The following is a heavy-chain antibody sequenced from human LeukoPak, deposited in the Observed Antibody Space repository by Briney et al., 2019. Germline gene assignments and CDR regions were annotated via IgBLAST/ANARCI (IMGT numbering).Heavy chain of an antibody. D-gene: IGHD3-22*01. Sequence: SLRLSCAASGFTFDDYAMHWVRQAPGKGLEWVSGISWNSGNFGHADSVKGRFTISRDNAKNSLYLQMNSLRTEDTALYYCAKTGHYYDSSGYYRNPYYFDYWGQGTLVTVSS. CDR3: AKTGHYYDSSGYYRNPYYFDY. CDR1: GFTFDDYA. V-gene: IGHV3-9*01. CDR2: ISWNSGNF. J-gene: IGHJ4*02.